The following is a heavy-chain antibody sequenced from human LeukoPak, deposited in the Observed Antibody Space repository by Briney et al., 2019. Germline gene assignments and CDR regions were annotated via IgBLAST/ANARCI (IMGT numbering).Heavy chain of an antibody. CDR3: ARDMGYYYDSSGSVPNWYFDL. Sequence: SETLSLTCTVSGGSISSHYGSWIRQPPGKGLEWIGYIYYSGSTNYNPSLKSRVPISVDASQNQFSLKLSSVTAADTAVYYCARDMGYYYDSSGSVPNWYFDLWGRGTLVTVSS. CDR1: GGSISSHY. V-gene: IGHV4-59*11. D-gene: IGHD3-22*01. J-gene: IGHJ2*01. CDR2: IYYSGST.